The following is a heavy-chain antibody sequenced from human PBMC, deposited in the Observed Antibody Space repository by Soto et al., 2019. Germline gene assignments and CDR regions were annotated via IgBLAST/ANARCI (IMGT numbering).Heavy chain of an antibody. Sequence: EVQLVESGGGLVQPGRSLRLSCAVSGFSFDNYAMHWVRQAPGKGLEWVSGISWNSGSIGYADSVKGRFTISRDNAKNSLYLQMNRLRAEDTALYYCAKGGPYYSYYMDVWGKGTTVTVSS. CDR2: ISWNSGSI. V-gene: IGHV3-9*01. CDR1: GFSFDNYA. CDR3: AKGGPYYSYYMDV. J-gene: IGHJ6*03.